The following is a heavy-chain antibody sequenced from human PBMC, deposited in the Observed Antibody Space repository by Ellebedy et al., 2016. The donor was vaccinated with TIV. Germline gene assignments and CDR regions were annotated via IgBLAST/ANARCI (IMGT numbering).Heavy chain of an antibody. J-gene: IGHJ4*02. CDR2: IKQDGSVV. V-gene: IGHV3-7*03. CDR3: ARDSGYDPFYSPGGY. D-gene: IGHD5-12*01. Sequence: GGSLRLSCVGSGFTFSSYWMSWVRQAPGKGLEWVAGIKQDGSVVHYMDSARDRFIISRDNAKNSMYLQMNSLRADDTAVYYCARDSGYDPFYSPGGYWGQGTLVSVSS. CDR1: GFTFSSYW.